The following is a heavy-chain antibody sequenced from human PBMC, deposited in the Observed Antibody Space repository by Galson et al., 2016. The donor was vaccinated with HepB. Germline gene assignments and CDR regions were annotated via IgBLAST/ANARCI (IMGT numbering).Heavy chain of an antibody. D-gene: IGHD2/OR15-2a*01. Sequence: SLRLSCAASGFTVSSNYMNWVRQTPGKGLEWVSFISSGGTTYHAGSVKGRFTISRDKSKNTLYLQMNSLRSEDTALYYCARDESPYRLPFLFWGQGTLVIVSS. J-gene: IGHJ4*02. CDR2: ISSGGTT. CDR1: GFTVSSNY. CDR3: ARDESPYRLPFLF. V-gene: IGHV3-53*01.